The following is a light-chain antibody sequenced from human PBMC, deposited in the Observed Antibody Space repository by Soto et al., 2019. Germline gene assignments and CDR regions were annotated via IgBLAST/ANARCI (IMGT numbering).Light chain of an antibody. J-gene: IGKJ1*01. Sequence: DIQMTQSPSSLSVSVGDRVTITCLASQSIGTFLNWYQQKPGKAPKVLIYGATNLQSGVPSRFSGSGSGTDFTLTISSLQPEDFATYYCQQTYSLPKRTFGQGTKVEIK. CDR3: QQTYSLPKRT. CDR1: QSIGTF. V-gene: IGKV1-39*01. CDR2: GAT.